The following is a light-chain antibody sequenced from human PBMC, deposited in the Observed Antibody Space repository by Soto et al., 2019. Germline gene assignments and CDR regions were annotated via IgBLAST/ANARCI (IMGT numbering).Light chain of an antibody. V-gene: IGKV1-5*01. CDR1: QSISRW. CDR3: QQYNSWSGFT. J-gene: IGKJ4*01. Sequence: DIQMTQSPSTLSASVGDRVTITCRASQSISRWLAWYQQKPGKAPKLLIYDASSLESGVPSRFSGSGSGTEFSLTISSRQPDDFSTYHFQQYNSWSGFTFGVGTKVYIK. CDR2: DAS.